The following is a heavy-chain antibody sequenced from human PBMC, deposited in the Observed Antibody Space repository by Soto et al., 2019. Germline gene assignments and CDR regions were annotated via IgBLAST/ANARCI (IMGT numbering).Heavy chain of an antibody. Sequence: PGGSLRLSCAASGFTFSSYGMHWVRQAPGKGLEWVAVIWYDGSNKYYADSVKGRFTISRDNSKNTLYLQMNSLRAEDTAVYYCAREPEPTRQWLLPAEYFQHWGQGTLVTVSS. CDR1: GFTFSSYG. CDR2: IWYDGSNK. J-gene: IGHJ1*01. CDR3: AREPEPTRQWLLPAEYFQH. D-gene: IGHD6-19*01. V-gene: IGHV3-33*01.